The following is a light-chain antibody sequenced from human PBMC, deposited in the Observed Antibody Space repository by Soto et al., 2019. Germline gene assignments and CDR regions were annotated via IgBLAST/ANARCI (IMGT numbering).Light chain of an antibody. CDR1: QSDSSN. J-gene: IGKJ2*01. CDR2: GAS. V-gene: IGKV3-15*01. CDR3: QQYNNWPPYT. Sequence: EIVMTQSPATLSVSPGERATLSCRASQSDSSNLAWYQQKPGQAPRLLIYGASTRATGISARFSGSGSGTEFTLTITSLQSEDFAVYYCQQYNNWPPYTFGQGTKLEIK.